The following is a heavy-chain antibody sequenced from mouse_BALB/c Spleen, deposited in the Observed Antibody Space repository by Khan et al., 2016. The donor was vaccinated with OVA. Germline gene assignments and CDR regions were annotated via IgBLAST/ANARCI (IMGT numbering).Heavy chain of an antibody. CDR1: GFSLTNYG. D-gene: IGHD2-10*01. Sequence: QVQLKESGPGPVAPSQSLSITCTISGFSLTNYGVHWVRQPPGKGLEWLVVIWNDGSTTYNSSLKSRLTVSKDNSKSQVFLNMNSLQTDDTAMYFWSIQPYYHYNIMDVWGQGTSVTVSS. CDR3: SIQPYYHYNIMDV. J-gene: IGHJ4*01. V-gene: IGHV2-6-1*01. CDR2: IWNDGST.